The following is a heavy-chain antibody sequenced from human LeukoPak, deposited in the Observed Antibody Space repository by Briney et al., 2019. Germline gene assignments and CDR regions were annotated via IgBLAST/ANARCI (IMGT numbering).Heavy chain of an antibody. CDR1: GHTFTGYY. CDR2: INPNSGGT. CDR3: ARGPHQNYYDSSGVVGY. J-gene: IGHJ4*02. D-gene: IGHD3-22*01. V-gene: IGHV1-2*02. Sequence: ASVKVSCKASGHTFTGYYMHWVRQAPGQGLEWMGWINPNSGGTDYAQKFQGRVTMTRDTSISTAHMELSRLRSDDTAVYYCARGPHQNYYDSSGVVGYWGQGTLVTVSS.